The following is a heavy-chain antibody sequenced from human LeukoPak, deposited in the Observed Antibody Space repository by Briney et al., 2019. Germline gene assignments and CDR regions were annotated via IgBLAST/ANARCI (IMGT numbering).Heavy chain of an antibody. CDR3: ARDGAVDILTGYGAFDI. D-gene: IGHD3-9*01. Sequence: SETLSLTCTVSGGSIGSYYWSWIRQPPGKGLEWIGYIFYTGSTNYNPSLKSRVTISVDTSKNQFSLKLNSVSAADTAVYYCARDGAVDILTGYGAFDIWGQGTMVTVSS. J-gene: IGHJ3*02. V-gene: IGHV4-59*01. CDR2: IFYTGST. CDR1: GGSIGSYY.